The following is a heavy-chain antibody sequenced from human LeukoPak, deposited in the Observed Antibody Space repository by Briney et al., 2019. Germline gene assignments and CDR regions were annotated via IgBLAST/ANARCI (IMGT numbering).Heavy chain of an antibody. CDR3: ARVGATTLDNWFDP. Sequence: SETLSLTCTFSGGSISSGGYYWSWIRQHPGKGLEWMGYIYYSGSTYYNPSLKSRVTISVDTSKNQFSLKLSSVTAADTAVYYCARVGATTLDNWFDPWGQGTLVTVSS. CDR2: IYYSGST. J-gene: IGHJ5*02. CDR1: GGSISSGGYY. D-gene: IGHD1-26*01. V-gene: IGHV4-31*03.